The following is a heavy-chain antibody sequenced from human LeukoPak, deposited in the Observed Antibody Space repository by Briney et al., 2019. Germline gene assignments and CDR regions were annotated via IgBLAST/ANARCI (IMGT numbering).Heavy chain of an antibody. V-gene: IGHV4-39*01. D-gene: IGHD6-19*01. J-gene: IGHJ4*02. CDR3: ARHAAGSGWYPVDY. Sequence: QLQLQESGPGLVKPSEPLSLTCTVSGYSISSGSYYWVCIRQPPGKGLDWLGSIYYSGSTYHNPSLKSRVTISVDTSKNQFSLKLTSVTAADTAVYYCARHAAGSGWYPVDYWGQGTLVTVSS. CDR2: IYYSGST. CDR1: GYSISSGSYY.